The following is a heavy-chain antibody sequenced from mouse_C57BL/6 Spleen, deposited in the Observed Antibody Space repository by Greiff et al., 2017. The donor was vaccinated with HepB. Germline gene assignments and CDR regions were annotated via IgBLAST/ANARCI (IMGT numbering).Heavy chain of an antibody. CDR1: GYTFTSYW. Sequence: QVQLQQPGAELVKPGASVKLSCKASGYTFTSYWMQWVKQRPGQGLEWIGEIDPSDSYTNYNQKFKGKATLTVDTSSSTAYMQLSSLTSEDSAVYYCASIITTVVVDYWGQGTTLTVSS. D-gene: IGHD1-1*01. CDR2: IDPSDSYT. J-gene: IGHJ2*01. V-gene: IGHV1-50*01. CDR3: ASIITTVVVDY.